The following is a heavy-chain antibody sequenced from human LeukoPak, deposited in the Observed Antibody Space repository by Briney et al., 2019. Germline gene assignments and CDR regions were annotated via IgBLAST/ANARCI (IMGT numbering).Heavy chain of an antibody. CDR3: ARGGRSWYAEYDY. V-gene: IGHV1-46*01. CDR1: GYTFSIYY. D-gene: IGHD6-13*01. CDR2: INPSGGST. Sequence: GASVKVSGKASGYTFSIYYMHWVRQAPGQGLEWMGIINPSGGSTSYAQKFQGRVTMTRDTSTSTVYMELSSLRSEDTAIYYCARGGRSWYAEYDYWGQGTLVTVSS. J-gene: IGHJ4*02.